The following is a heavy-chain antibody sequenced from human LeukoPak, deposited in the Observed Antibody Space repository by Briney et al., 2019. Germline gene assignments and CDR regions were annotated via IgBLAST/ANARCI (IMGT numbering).Heavy chain of an antibody. D-gene: IGHD4-23*01. CDR2: INPNSGGT. CDR3: ARDLRWPRGSAFDI. Sequence: ASVKVSCKASGYIFTGYYMHWVRQAPGQGLEWMGWINPNSGGTNYAQKFQGRVTMTRDTSISTAYMELSRLRSDDTAVYYCARDLRWPRGSAFDIWGQGTMVTVSS. J-gene: IGHJ3*02. CDR1: GYIFTGYY. V-gene: IGHV1-2*02.